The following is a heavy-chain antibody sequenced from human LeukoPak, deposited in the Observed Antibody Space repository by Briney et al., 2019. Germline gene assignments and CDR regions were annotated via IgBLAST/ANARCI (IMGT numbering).Heavy chain of an antibody. J-gene: IGHJ3*02. CDR2: ISVINNGNA. CDR3: SREFPFCGADCFSGVFDI. V-gene: IGHV1-18*01. D-gene: IGHD2-21*02. Sequence: GASVRVSCKASGYTFSSYGINWVRQAPGQGLEWMGWISVINNGNARYAQKFQGRLTMTTDTSTTTAYMELRSLRSDDTAVYYCSREFPFCGADCFSGVFDIWGQGTMVTVS. CDR1: GYTFSSYG.